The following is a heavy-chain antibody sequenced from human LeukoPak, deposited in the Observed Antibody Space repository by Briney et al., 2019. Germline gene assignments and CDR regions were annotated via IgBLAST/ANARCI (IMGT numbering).Heavy chain of an antibody. CDR2: IYYSGST. CDR3: ARWELLRVHGAFDI. V-gene: IGHV4-59*12. Sequence: PSETLSLTCTVSGGSMSPYHWGWIRQPPGKGLEWTGYIYYSGSTNYNPSLSSRVTISVDTSKNQFSLKLSSVTAADTAVYYCARWELLRVHGAFDIWGQGTMVTVSS. D-gene: IGHD1-26*01. J-gene: IGHJ3*02. CDR1: GGSMSPYH.